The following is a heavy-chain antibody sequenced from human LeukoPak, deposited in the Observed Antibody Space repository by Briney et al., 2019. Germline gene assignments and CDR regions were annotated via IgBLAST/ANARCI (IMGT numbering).Heavy chain of an antibody. CDR2: ISSSSTYT. CDR1: GFTFSDYY. D-gene: IGHD6-19*01. Sequence: GGSLRLSCAASGFTFSDYYMSRVRQAPAKGLEWISYISSSSTYTNYADSVKGRFTISRDNAKNSLYLQMNSLRAEDTAGYYCARENGVAVAGHFDHRGQGTLVSVSS. J-gene: IGHJ4*02. CDR3: ARENGVAVAGHFDH. V-gene: IGHV3-11*06.